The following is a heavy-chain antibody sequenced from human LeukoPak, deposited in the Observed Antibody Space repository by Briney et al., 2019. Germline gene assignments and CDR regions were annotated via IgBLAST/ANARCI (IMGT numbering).Heavy chain of an antibody. Sequence: SGGSLRLSCAASGFTFSSYSMNWVRQAPGKGLEWVSSISSSSSYIYYADSVKGRFTISRDNAKNSLYLQMNSLRAEDTAVYYCARDEVGGLHPWGQGTLVTVSS. CDR2: ISSSSSYI. J-gene: IGHJ5*02. CDR3: ARDEVGGLHP. D-gene: IGHD3-16*01. CDR1: GFTFSSYS. V-gene: IGHV3-21*01.